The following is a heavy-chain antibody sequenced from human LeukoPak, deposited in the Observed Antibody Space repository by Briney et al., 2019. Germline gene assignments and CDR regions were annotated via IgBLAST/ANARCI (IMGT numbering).Heavy chain of an antibody. CDR3: AKSLDGYNLD. CDR1: GFTFSSYG. CDR2: IRYDGGNK. D-gene: IGHD5-24*01. Sequence: PGGSLRLSCAASGFTFSSYGMHWVRQAPGKGLEWVAFIRYDGGNKYYADSVKGRFTISRDNSKNTLYLQMNSLRAEDTAVYYCAKSLDGYNLDGGQGTLVTVSS. J-gene: IGHJ4*02. V-gene: IGHV3-30*02.